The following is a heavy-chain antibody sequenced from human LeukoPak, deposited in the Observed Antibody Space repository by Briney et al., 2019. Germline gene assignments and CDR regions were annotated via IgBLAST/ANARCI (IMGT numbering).Heavy chain of an antibody. CDR2: ISGSGGST. CDR3: AKANSSSWYNFDY. V-gene: IGHV3-23*01. CDR1: GFTFSSYA. Sequence: GGSLRLSCAASGFTFSSYAMRWVRQAPGKGLEWVSAISGSGGSTYYADSVKGRFTISRDNSKNTLYLQMNSLRAEDTAVYYCAKANSSSWYNFDYWGQGTLVTVSS. J-gene: IGHJ4*02. D-gene: IGHD6-13*01.